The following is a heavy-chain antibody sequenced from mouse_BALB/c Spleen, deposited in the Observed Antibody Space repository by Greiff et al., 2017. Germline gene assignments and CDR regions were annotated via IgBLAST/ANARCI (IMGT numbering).Heavy chain of an antibody. Sequence: VQLKQSGAELVKPGASVKLSCTASGFNIKDTYMHWVKQRPEQGLEWIGRIDPANGNTKYDPKFQGKATITADTSSNTAYLQLSSLTAEDTAVYYRASGWYYGSWLAYWGQGTLVTVSA. J-gene: IGHJ3*01. V-gene: IGHV14-3*02. CDR2: IDPANGNT. CDR1: GFNIKDTY. D-gene: IGHD1-1*01. CDR3: ASGWYYGSWLAY.